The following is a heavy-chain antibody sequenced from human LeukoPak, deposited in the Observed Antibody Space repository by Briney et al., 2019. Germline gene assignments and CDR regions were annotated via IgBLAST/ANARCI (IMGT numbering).Heavy chain of an antibody. CDR3: ARDEAGYSSSWYIYYYYMDV. D-gene: IGHD6-13*01. Sequence: SETLSLTCTVSGGSISGYYWSWIRQPPRKGLEWIGFIYYGGSTNYNPSLKSRVTISVDTSKNQFSLKVSSVTAADTAVYYCARDEAGYSSSWYIYYYYMDVWGKGTTVTVSS. V-gene: IGHV4-59*01. J-gene: IGHJ6*03. CDR2: IYYGGST. CDR1: GGSISGYY.